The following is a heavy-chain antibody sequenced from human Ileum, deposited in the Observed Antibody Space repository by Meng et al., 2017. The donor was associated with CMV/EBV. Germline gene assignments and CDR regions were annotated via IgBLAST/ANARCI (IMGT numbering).Heavy chain of an antibody. CDR3: ARTPTIAAPTGRFDA. D-gene: IGHD6-6*01. Sequence: SCAASGFNVTTNYMSWVRQVPGKGLEWVSVIYSGGTTYYADSVKGRFTVSRDNSKNTLYLQMRSLRVEDTALYYCARTPTIAAPTGRFDAWGQGTLVTV. CDR1: GFNVTTNY. V-gene: IGHV3-53*01. J-gene: IGHJ4*02. CDR2: IYSGGTT.